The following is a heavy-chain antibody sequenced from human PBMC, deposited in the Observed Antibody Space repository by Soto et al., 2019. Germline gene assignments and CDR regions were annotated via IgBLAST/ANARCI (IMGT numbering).Heavy chain of an antibody. CDR1: GFTLSTYS. CDR3: ARHRIQVWSKYYFDY. CDR2: ISSSSNHI. D-gene: IGHD5-18*01. J-gene: IGHJ4*02. Sequence: ETLSLSCAVSGFTLSTYSMNWVRQAPGKGLEWVASISSSSNHIYYADSVKGRFTVSRDNAKNSVYLQMNSLRAEDTAIYYCARHRIQVWSKYYFDYWGQGTLVTVSS. V-gene: IGHV3-21*01.